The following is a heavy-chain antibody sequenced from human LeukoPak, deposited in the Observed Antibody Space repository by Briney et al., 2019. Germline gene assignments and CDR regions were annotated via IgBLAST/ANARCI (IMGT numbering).Heavy chain of an antibody. J-gene: IGHJ4*02. V-gene: IGHV3-33*06. D-gene: IGHD2-15*01. CDR1: GFTFSSYG. Sequence: GGSLRLSCAASGFTFSSYGMHWVRQAPGKGLEWVAVIWYDGSNKYYADSVKGRFTISRDNSKNTLYLQMNSLRAEDTAVYYCAKDGLSEVVAARGLHYFDYWGQGTLVTVSS. CDR3: AKDGLSEVVAARGLHYFDY. CDR2: IWYDGSNK.